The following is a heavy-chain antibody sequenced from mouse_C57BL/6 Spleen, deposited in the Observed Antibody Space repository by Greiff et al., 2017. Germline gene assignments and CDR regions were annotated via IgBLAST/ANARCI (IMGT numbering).Heavy chain of an antibody. CDR3: ARSHTAHFDY. V-gene: IGHV1-26*01. Sequence: VQLQQSGPELVKPGASVKISCKASGYTITDYYMNWVKQSHGKSLEWIGDIHPNNGGTSYNQKFKGKATLTVDKSSSTAYMELRSLTSEDSAVYYCARSHTAHFDYWGQGTTLTVSS. CDR2: IHPNNGGT. J-gene: IGHJ2*01. CDR1: GYTITDYY.